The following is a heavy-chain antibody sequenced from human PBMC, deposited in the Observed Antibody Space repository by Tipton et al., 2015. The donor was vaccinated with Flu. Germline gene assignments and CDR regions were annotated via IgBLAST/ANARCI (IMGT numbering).Heavy chain of an antibody. CDR2: INHSGST. J-gene: IGHJ4*02. CDR1: GGSFRGYY. D-gene: IGHD3-16*01. Sequence: TLSLTCAVYGGSFRGYYWSWIRQPPGKRLEWIGEINHSGSTKYNPSLKSRVTISVDTSKNQFSLKLSSVTAADTAVYYCAMEGPYVDFDYWGQGTLVTVSS. CDR3: AMEGPYVDFDY. V-gene: IGHV4-34*01.